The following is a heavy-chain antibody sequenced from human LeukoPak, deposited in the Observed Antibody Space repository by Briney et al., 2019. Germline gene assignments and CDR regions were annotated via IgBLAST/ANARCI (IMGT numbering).Heavy chain of an antibody. D-gene: IGHD1-1*01. CDR2: IYSGGAT. J-gene: IGHJ4*02. CDR1: GLSVSSNY. V-gene: IGHV3-66*02. CDR3: ARETGTARLDY. Sequence: SGQSRRLACAASGLSVSSNYMSWVSQAPRRGLEWVSFIYSGGATYYTDSVKGRFTISRDSSKNTLYLQMNSLRGKDTAVYFCARETGTARLDYWGQGTLVTVSS.